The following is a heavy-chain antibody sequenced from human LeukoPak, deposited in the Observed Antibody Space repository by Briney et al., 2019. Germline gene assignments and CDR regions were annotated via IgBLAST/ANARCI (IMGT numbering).Heavy chain of an antibody. CDR2: INHSGST. Sequence: SETLSLTCAVYGGSFSGYYWSWIRQPPGKGLEWIGEINHSGSTNHNPSLKSRVTISVDTSKNQFSLKLSSVTAADTAVYYCAREKGYYDSSGYTESYFDYWGQGTLVTVSS. J-gene: IGHJ4*02. CDR3: AREKGYYDSSGYTESYFDY. V-gene: IGHV4-34*01. D-gene: IGHD3-22*01. CDR1: GGSFSGYY.